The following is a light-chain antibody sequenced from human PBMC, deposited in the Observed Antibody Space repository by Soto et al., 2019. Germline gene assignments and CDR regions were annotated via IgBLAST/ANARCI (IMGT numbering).Light chain of an antibody. CDR3: QQYGSSPGT. J-gene: IGKJ4*01. CDR2: NAF. V-gene: IGKV3-20*01. CDR1: QSVSSY. Sequence: EIVLTQSPATLSLSPLEIATLSFMASQSVSSYLAWYQQKPGQAPRLLIYNAFNRATGIPDRFSGSGSGTDFTLTISRLEPEDFAVYYCQQYGSSPGTFGGGTKVDI.